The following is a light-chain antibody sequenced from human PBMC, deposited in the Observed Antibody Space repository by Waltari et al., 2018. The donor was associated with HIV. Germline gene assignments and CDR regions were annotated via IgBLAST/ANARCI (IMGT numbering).Light chain of an antibody. CDR1: SSNIGSNT. Sequence: QSVLTQPPSASGTPGQRVTISCSGSSSNIGSNTVNWYQQFPGMAPKLLIYSNNQRPPGVPDRCSGSKSGTSASLSISGLQSEDEGDYYCAAWDDSLNGYYVFGTGTKVTVL. V-gene: IGLV1-44*01. J-gene: IGLJ1*01. CDR2: SNN. CDR3: AAWDDSLNGYYV.